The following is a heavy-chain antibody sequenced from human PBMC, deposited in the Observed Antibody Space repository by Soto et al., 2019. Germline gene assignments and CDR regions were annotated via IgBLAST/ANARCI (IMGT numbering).Heavy chain of an antibody. D-gene: IGHD1-20*01. Sequence: QVQLVQSGAEVKKPGSSVKVSCKASGGTFSNYAISWVRQAPGQGLEWMGGIIPIFGTANYAQKFQGRVTITADESTSTAYMELSSLRSEDTAVYYCESDPYNWNDVVGWNWFDPWGQGTLVTVSS. V-gene: IGHV1-69*01. J-gene: IGHJ5*02. CDR3: ESDPYNWNDVVGWNWFDP. CDR1: GGTFSNYA. CDR2: IIPIFGTA.